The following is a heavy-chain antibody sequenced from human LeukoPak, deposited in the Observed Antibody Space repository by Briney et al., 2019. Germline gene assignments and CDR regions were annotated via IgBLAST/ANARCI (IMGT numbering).Heavy chain of an antibody. D-gene: IGHD5-12*01. CDR3: ARDLAAEKGATIPFDY. J-gene: IGHJ4*02. CDR2: ISAYNGNT. V-gene: IGHV1-18*01. CDR1: GYTFTSYG. Sequence: ASVKVSCKASGYTFTSYGISWVRQAPGQGLEWMGWISAYNGNTNYAQKLQGRVTMTTDTSTSTAYMELRSLRSDDTAVYYCARDLAAEKGATIPFDYWGQGTLVTVSS.